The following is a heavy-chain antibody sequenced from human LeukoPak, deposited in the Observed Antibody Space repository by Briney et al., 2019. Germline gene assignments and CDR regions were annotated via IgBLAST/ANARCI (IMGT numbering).Heavy chain of an antibody. Sequence: PSETLSLTCTVSGGSISSSSYYWGWIRQPPGKGLEWIGSIYYSGSTYYNPSLKSRVTISVDTSKNQFSLKLSSVTAADTAVYYCARDQRGSYLQPSYYYYYYMDVWGKGTTVTVSS. J-gene: IGHJ6*03. D-gene: IGHD1-26*01. CDR3: ARDQRGSYLQPSYYYYYYMDV. V-gene: IGHV4-39*07. CDR2: IYYSGST. CDR1: GGSISSSSYY.